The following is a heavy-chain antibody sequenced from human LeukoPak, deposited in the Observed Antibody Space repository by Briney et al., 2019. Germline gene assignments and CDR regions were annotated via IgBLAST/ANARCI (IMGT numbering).Heavy chain of an antibody. V-gene: IGHV1-2*02. D-gene: IGHD4-17*01. CDR2: INPNSGGT. CDR1: GYTFTGYY. CDR3: ARDVPRLRWLRCAFDI. Sequence: ASVKVSCKASGYTFTGYYMHWVRQAPGQGLEWMGWINPNSGGTNYAQKFQGRVTMTRDTSISTAYMELSRLRSDDTAVYYCARDVPRLRWLRCAFDIWGQGTMVTVSS. J-gene: IGHJ3*02.